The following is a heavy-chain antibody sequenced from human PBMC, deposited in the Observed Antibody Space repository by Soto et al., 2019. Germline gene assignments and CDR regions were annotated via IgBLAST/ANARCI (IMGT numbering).Heavy chain of an antibody. D-gene: IGHD6-19*01. V-gene: IGHV1-18*01. Sequence: XSGKVSLQASCYTFPSYGISWVRQSPGQGLEWMGWISAYNGNTNYAQKLQGRVTMTTDTSTSTAYMELRSLRSDDTAVYYCAREAVALLRVFDYWGQGTLVTVSS. CDR2: ISAYNGNT. CDR1: CYTFPSYG. J-gene: IGHJ4*02. CDR3: AREAVALLRVFDY.